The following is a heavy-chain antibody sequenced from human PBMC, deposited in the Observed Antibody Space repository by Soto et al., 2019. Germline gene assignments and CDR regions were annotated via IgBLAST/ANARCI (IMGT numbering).Heavy chain of an antibody. Sequence: PGGSLRLSCAASGFTFSNAWMSWVRQAPWKGLEWVGRIKSKTDGGTTDYAAPVKGRFTISRDDSKNTLYLQMNSLKTEDTAVYYCTTDGYGSGSYYNYYYGMDVWGQGTTVTVSS. D-gene: IGHD3-10*01. J-gene: IGHJ6*02. V-gene: IGHV3-15*01. CDR1: GFTFSNAW. CDR3: TTDGYGSGSYYNYYYGMDV. CDR2: IKSKTDGGTT.